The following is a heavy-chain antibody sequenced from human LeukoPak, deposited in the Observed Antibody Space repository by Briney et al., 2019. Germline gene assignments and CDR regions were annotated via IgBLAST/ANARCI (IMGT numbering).Heavy chain of an antibody. CDR3: AKAGSYWDFDY. V-gene: IGHV3-23*01. CDR2: ISGSGGST. D-gene: IGHD1-26*01. Sequence: GGSLRLSCAASGFSFSSFAMSWVRQAPRKGLGWVSAISGSGGSTYYADSVKGRFTISRDNSKNTLYVQMNSLRAEDTAVYYCAKAGSYWDFDYWGQGTLLTVSS. CDR1: GFSFSSFA. J-gene: IGHJ4*02.